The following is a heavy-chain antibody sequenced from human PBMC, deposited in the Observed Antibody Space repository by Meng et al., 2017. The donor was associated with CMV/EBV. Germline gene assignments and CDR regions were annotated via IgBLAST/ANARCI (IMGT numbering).Heavy chain of an antibody. CDR3: VRDRGYFDY. J-gene: IGHJ4*02. Sequence: GESLKISCAASGFTLSTYWMTWVRQAPGKGLESVANIKQDGSDKYYLDSVKGRFTISRDNAKNSLYLQLNSLRAEDTAVYYCVRDRGYFDYWGQGTLVTSPQ. V-gene: IGHV3-7*01. CDR2: IKQDGSDK. CDR1: GFTLSTYW.